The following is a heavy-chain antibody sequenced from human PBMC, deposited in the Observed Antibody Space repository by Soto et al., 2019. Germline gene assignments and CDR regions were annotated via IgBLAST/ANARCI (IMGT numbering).Heavy chain of an antibody. Sequence: ASVKVSCKASGYTFASYGISWVRQAPGQGLEWMGWISANNGNTNYAQNFQGRVTMTTDTSTSTAYMELRSLRSDDTAVYYCAKVGSYCTTSSCLDYWGQGTLVTVSS. V-gene: IGHV1-18*01. CDR1: GYTFASYG. CDR2: ISANNGNT. J-gene: IGHJ4*02. CDR3: AKVGSYCTTSSCLDY. D-gene: IGHD2-2*01.